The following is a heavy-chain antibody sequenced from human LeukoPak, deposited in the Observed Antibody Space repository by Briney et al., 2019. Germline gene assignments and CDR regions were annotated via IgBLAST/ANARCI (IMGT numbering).Heavy chain of an antibody. V-gene: IGHV3-23*01. Sequence: GGSLRLSCAASGFTFSDYAMSWVRQAPGKGLEWVSAFSGCGGSTYYAGSVKGRFTISRDNSKNTLFLQMCSRRAEDTALYYCAKGIVPAPNGAFDIWGQGTMVTVSS. J-gene: IGHJ3*02. CDR3: AKGIVPAPNGAFDI. CDR1: GFTFSDYA. CDR2: FSGCGGST. D-gene: IGHD2-2*01.